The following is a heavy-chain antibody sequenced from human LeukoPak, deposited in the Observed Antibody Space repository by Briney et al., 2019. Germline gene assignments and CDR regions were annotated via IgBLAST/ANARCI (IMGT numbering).Heavy chain of an antibody. D-gene: IGHD3-3*01. J-gene: IGHJ6*03. Sequence: SVKVSCKASGGTFSSYAISWVRQAPGQGLEWMGGIIPIFGTANYAQKFQGRVTITTDESTSKAYMELSSLRSEDTAVYYCARARNFWSGYYYYYYMDVWGKGTTVTVSS. V-gene: IGHV1-69*05. CDR3: ARARNFWSGYYYYYYMDV. CDR1: GGTFSSYA. CDR2: IIPIFGTA.